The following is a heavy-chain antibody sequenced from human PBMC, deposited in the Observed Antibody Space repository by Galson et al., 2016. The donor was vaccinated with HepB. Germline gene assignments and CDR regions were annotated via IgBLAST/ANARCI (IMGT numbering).Heavy chain of an antibody. V-gene: IGHV3-64D*06. CDR3: GKAGPGTDYFGSGEY. J-gene: IGHJ4*02. Sequence: SLRLSCAASGFFFGSFVMHWVRQAPGKGLEYVSVISPNGQTTYYADSVTGRFTISRDNSNNTVYLHMTSLRLEDTSMYYCGKAGPGTDYFGSGEYWGQGARVTVSA. CDR1: GFFFGSFV. D-gene: IGHD3-10*01. CDR2: ISPNGQTT.